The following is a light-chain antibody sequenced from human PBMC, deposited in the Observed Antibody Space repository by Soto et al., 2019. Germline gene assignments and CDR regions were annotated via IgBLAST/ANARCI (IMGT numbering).Light chain of an antibody. CDR3: QQRHNWRDT. CDR1: QTVSRN. V-gene: IGKV3-15*01. J-gene: IGKJ5*01. Sequence: EIVLTQSPGTLSLSPGEGATLSCRASQTVSRNLAWYQQRPGQAPRLLIYDISNRATGVPARFSGSGSETEFTLTIRSLQSEDFAVYYCQQRHNWRDTFGQGTRLEIK. CDR2: DIS.